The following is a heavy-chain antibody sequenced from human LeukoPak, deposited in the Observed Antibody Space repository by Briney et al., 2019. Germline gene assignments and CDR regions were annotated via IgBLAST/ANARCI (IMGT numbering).Heavy chain of an antibody. CDR1: GYTFTSYD. CDR2: MNPNSGNT. D-gene: IGHD3-9*01. V-gene: IGHV1-8*01. J-gene: IGHJ5*02. Sequence: ASVKVSCKASGYTFTSYDINWVRQATGQGLEWMGWMNPNSGNTGYAQKFQGRVTMTRNTSISTAYMELSSLRSEDTAVYYCARGTGLYHDILTGYYSWFDPWGQGTLVTVSS. CDR3: ARGTGLYHDILTGYYSWFDP.